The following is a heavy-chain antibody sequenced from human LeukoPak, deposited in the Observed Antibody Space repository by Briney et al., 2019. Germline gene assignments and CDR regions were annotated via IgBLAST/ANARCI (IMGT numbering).Heavy chain of an antibody. CDR3: ARIYYGSGSYSPYYGMDV. CDR1: GYSVTSYW. Sequence: PGEAVKISCKGSGYSVTSYWIGWVRQMPGKGLEWMGIIYPGDSDTRYSPSFQGQVTISADKSISTAYLQWSSLKASDTAMYYCARIYYGSGSYSPYYGMDVWGQGTTVTVSS. J-gene: IGHJ6*02. CDR2: IYPGDSDT. D-gene: IGHD3-10*01. V-gene: IGHV5-51*01.